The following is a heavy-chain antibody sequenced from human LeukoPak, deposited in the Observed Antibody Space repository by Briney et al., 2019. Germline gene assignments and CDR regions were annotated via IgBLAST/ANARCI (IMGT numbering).Heavy chain of an antibody. CDR3: AKDRQQLGFDY. V-gene: IGHV3-53*01. CDR2: VYGSGRT. Sequence: PGGSLRLSCAASGFTVSSNYMSWVRQAPGKGLEWVAVVYGSGRTYSADSVRGRFTISRDNSKNTLYLQMNSLGAEDTAVYYCAKDRQQLGFDYWGQGTLVTVSS. CDR1: GFTVSSNY. D-gene: IGHD6-13*01. J-gene: IGHJ4*02.